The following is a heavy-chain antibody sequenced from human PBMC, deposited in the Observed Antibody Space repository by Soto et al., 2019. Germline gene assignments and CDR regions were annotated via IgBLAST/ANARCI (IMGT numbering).Heavy chain of an antibody. J-gene: IGHJ6*02. V-gene: IGHV1-24*01. Sequence: GASVKVSCKVSGYTLAELSMHWARQAPGKGPEWMGGFDPEDGETIYAQKFQGRVTMTEDTSTDTAYMELSSLRSEDTAVYYCATDLTVVSTGTTYLYYYYGMDVWGQGTTVTVSS. CDR1: GYTLAELS. CDR3: ATDLTVVSTGTTYLYYYYGMDV. D-gene: IGHD1-7*01. CDR2: FDPEDGET.